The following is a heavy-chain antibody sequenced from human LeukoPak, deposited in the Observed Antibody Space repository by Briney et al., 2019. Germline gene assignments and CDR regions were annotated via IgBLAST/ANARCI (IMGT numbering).Heavy chain of an antibody. J-gene: IGHJ4*02. D-gene: IGHD6-6*01. CDR3: ARGGAARPDY. CDR2: ISATSGSI. Sequence: GGSLRLSCAASGFIFRNYGMNWVRQAPGKGLEWVSYISATSGSINYADSVQGRFTISRDNAQNSLFLQMNSLRGDDTAVYYCARGGAARPDYWGQGTLVTVSS. V-gene: IGHV3-21*06. CDR1: GFIFRNYG.